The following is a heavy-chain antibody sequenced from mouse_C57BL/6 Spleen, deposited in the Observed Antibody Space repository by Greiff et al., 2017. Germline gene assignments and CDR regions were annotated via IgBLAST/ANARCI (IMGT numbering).Heavy chain of an antibody. D-gene: IGHD2-2*01. J-gene: IGHJ2*01. CDR3: ARERGYDAYYFDY. CDR1: GYTFTSYD. CDR2: IYPRDGST. Sequence: VKLMESGPELVKPGASVKLSCKASGYTFTSYDINWVKQRPGQGLEWIGWIYPRDGSTKYNEKFKGKATLTVDTSSSTAYMELHSRTSEDSAVYFCARERGYDAYYFDYWGQGTTLTVSS. V-gene: IGHV1-85*01.